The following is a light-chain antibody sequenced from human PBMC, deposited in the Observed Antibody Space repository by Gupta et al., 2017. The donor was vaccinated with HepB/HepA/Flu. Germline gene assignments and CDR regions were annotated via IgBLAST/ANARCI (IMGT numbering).Light chain of an antibody. V-gene: IGLV2-23*02. CDR3: SSNAGTSTSLL. Sequence: QSALTQPASVSGSPGQSITISCTGSISDVGKYNLVSWYQQHPGKAPKLIIFEVTKRPSGVSDRFSGSKSGNTASLTISGLQAEDEADYYCSSNAGTSTSLLFGGGTKLTVL. CDR2: EVT. CDR1: ISDVGKYNL. J-gene: IGLJ3*02.